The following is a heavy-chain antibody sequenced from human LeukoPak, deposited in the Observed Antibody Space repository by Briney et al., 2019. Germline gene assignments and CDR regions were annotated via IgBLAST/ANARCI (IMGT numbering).Heavy chain of an antibody. Sequence: GGSLRLSCAASGFTFSTYGMHWVRRAPGKGLEWVAVIWYDGSNKNYADSVKGRFTISRDNSKKTLYLQMNSLRAEDTAVYYCARDGGIWYFDYWGQGTLVTVSS. D-gene: IGHD3-16*01. CDR1: GFTFSTYG. CDR3: ARDGGIWYFDY. V-gene: IGHV3-33*01. J-gene: IGHJ4*02. CDR2: IWYDGSNK.